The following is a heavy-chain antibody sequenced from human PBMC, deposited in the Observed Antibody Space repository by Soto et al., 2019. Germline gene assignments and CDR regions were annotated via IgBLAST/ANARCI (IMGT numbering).Heavy chain of an antibody. J-gene: IGHJ3*02. D-gene: IGHD2-2*01. CDR2: IYSNGKA. CDR3: ARERTYQLAGEDTRDI. V-gene: IGHV4-4*07. CDR1: GGSLSNYN. Sequence: QVQLQESGPGLVRPSETLSLTCTVSGGSLSNYNWNWVRQSAGKGLEWIGRIYSNGKAYYNPSLTSRATMSLDTHNNQVSLGLRSVTAADTAKYDRARERTYQLAGEDTRDIWGRGTRVTVSP.